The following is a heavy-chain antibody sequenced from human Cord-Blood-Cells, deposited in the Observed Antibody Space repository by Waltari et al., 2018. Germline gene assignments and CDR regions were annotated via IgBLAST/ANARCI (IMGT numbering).Heavy chain of an antibody. Sequence: QVQLVQSGAEVKKPGSSVKVSCKASGGTFSSYAISWVRQAPGQGLEWMGRIIPSLSIANYAQKVQGRVTITADKSTSTAYMELSSLRSEDTAVYYCASPYCTNGVCYDAFDIWGQGTMVTVSS. CDR2: IIPSLSIA. V-gene: IGHV1-69*09. J-gene: IGHJ3*02. D-gene: IGHD2-8*01. CDR3: ASPYCTNGVCYDAFDI. CDR1: GGTFSSYA.